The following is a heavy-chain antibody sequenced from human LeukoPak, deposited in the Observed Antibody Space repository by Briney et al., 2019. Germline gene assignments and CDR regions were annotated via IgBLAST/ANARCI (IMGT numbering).Heavy chain of an antibody. CDR1: GFTFSSYA. J-gene: IGHJ6*03. V-gene: IGHV3-74*01. D-gene: IGHD5-18*01. CDR2: INSDGNTT. Sequence: GGSLRLSCAASGFTFSSYAMSWVRQAPGKGLVWVSRINSDGNTTSYADSVKGRFTISRDNAKNTLYLQMNSLRVEDTAVYYCARDRGYSYRYMDVWGKGTTVTVSS. CDR3: ARDRGYSYRYMDV.